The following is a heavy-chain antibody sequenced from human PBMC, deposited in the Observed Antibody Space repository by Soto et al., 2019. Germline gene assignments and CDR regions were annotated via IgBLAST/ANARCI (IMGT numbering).Heavy chain of an antibody. Sequence: SETLSLTCTVSGGSISSYYWSWIRQPPGKGLEWIGYIYYSGSTNYNPSLKSRVTISVDTSKNQFSLKLSSVTAADTAVYYCAREKIAGSGSFDYWGQGTLVTVSS. D-gene: IGHD3-10*01. CDR3: AREKIAGSGSFDY. J-gene: IGHJ4*02. V-gene: IGHV4-59*01. CDR1: GGSISSYY. CDR2: IYYSGST.